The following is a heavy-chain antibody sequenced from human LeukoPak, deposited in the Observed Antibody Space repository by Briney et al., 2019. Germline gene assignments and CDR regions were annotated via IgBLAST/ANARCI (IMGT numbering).Heavy chain of an antibody. D-gene: IGHD2-2*02. CDR2: ISGSDTST. CDR1: GFTFSNYS. Sequence: GGYLRLYCAASGFTFSNYSMTWVRQAPGKGLEWVSSISGSDTSTYYADSVKGRFTISRDNSKNTLELQMDSLRAEDTAVYYCTKARSASSSSCYNYWGQGILVTVSS. CDR3: TKARSASSSSCYNY. J-gene: IGHJ4*02. V-gene: IGHV3-23*01.